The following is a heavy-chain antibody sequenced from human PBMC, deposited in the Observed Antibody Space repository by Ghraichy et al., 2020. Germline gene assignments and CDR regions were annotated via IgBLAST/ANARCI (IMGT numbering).Heavy chain of an antibody. CDR1: GFTVSSNF. CDR2: VYSGGNT. J-gene: IGHJ4*02. V-gene: IGHV3-53*01. Sequence: GESLNISCVVSGFTVSSNFMSWVRQAPGRGLEWVSFVYSGGNTYYADSVKGRFTLSRDSSKNTLYLQMNSLRAEDTAVYYCARDRDYYGSGIYGYFDYWGQGTLVTVSS. D-gene: IGHD3-10*01. CDR3: ARDRDYYGSGIYGYFDY.